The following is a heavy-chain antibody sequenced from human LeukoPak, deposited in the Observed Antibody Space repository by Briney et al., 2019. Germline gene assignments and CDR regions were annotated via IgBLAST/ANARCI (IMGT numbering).Heavy chain of an antibody. Sequence: GGSLRLSCAASGFSFSSYWMSWVRQAPGKGLEWVSSITSSSSYIYYADSVKGRFTISRDNSKDTLYLQMNSLRAEYTAVYYCAKYYNSGWGNAFDIWGQGTMVTVSS. J-gene: IGHJ3*02. CDR1: GFSFSSYW. D-gene: IGHD6-19*01. V-gene: IGHV3-23*01. CDR3: AKYYNSGWGNAFDI. CDR2: ITSSSSYI.